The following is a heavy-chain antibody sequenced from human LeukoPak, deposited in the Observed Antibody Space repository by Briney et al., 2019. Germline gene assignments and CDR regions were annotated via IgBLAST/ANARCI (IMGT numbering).Heavy chain of an antibody. V-gene: IGHV4-39*07. Sequence: SETLSLTCTVSGGSISSSSYYWGWIRQPPGKGLEWIGSIYYSGSTYYNPSLKSRVTTSVDTSKNQFSLKLSSVTAADTAVYYCARGGPWNIIAARPPNWFDPWGQGTLVTVSS. J-gene: IGHJ5*02. D-gene: IGHD6-6*01. CDR1: GGSISSSSYY. CDR3: ARGGPWNIIAARPPNWFDP. CDR2: IYYSGST.